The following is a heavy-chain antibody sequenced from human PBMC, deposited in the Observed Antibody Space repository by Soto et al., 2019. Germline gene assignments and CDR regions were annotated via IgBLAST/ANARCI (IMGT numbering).Heavy chain of an antibody. CDR1: GFTFGGYA. CDR3: XXXXXXXXXXXXXXXFDL. V-gene: IGHV3-23*01. CDR2: ISGGGDAT. J-gene: IGHJ2*01. Sequence: EVQLLESGGGLLQPGGSLRLSCAASGFTFGGYAMNCVRQAPGNALELVSGISGGGDATFSTDSVKGRFTTSRDNSXXXXXXXXXXXXXXXXXXXXXXXXXXXXXXXXXXXXFDLWRRGALVTVSS.